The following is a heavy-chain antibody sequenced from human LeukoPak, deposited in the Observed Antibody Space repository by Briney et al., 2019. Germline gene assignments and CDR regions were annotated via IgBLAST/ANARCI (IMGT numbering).Heavy chain of an antibody. CDR2: INHSGRT. CDR1: GCSFSGYY. Sequence: SETLSLTCAVYGCSFSGYYWSWMRQPPGKGREGIGEINHSGRTNYNPSLKSRVTISVDTSKNQFSLKLSSVTAADTAVYYCARGPQQQLVLWFDPWGQGTLVTVSS. D-gene: IGHD6-13*01. J-gene: IGHJ5*02. CDR3: ARGPQQQLVLWFDP. V-gene: IGHV4-34*01.